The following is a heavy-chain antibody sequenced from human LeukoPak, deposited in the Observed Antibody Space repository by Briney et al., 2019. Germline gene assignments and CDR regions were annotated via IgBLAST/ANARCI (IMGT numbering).Heavy chain of an antibody. D-gene: IGHD1-26*01. CDR1: GFTFSSYG. CDR2: IRYDGSNK. Sequence: PGGSLRLSCAASGFTFSSYGMHWVRQAPGKGLEWVAFIRYDGSNKYYADSVKGRFTISRDNSKNTLYLQMNSLRAEDTAVYYCAAYRGAHHKTFDYWGQGTLVTVSS. J-gene: IGHJ4*02. CDR3: AAYRGAHHKTFDY. V-gene: IGHV3-30*02.